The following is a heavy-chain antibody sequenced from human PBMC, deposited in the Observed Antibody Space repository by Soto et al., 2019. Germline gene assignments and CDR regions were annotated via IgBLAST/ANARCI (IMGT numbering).Heavy chain of an antibody. J-gene: IGHJ4*02. CDR1: GFTFSSYA. D-gene: IGHD3-10*01. V-gene: IGHV3-23*01. CDR3: ARVLWFGELAFDY. Sequence: GGSLRLSCAASGFTFSSYAMSWVRQAPGKGLEWVSAISGSGGSTYYADSVKGRFTISRDNSKNTLYLQMNSLRAEDTAVYYCARVLWFGELAFDYWGQGTLVTVSS. CDR2: ISGSGGST.